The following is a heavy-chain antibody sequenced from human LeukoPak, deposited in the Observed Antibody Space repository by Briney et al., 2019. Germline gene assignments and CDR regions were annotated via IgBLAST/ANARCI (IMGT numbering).Heavy chain of an antibody. V-gene: IGHV3-11*01. Sequence: PGGSLRLSCAASGFTFSDYYMSWIRQAPGKGLEWVSYISSSGSTIYYADSVKGRFTISRDNSKNTLYLQMNSLRAEDTAVYYCAKEQQLADFDYWGQGTLVTVSS. CDR3: AKEQQLADFDY. D-gene: IGHD6-13*01. CDR2: ISSSGSTI. CDR1: GFTFSDYY. J-gene: IGHJ4*02.